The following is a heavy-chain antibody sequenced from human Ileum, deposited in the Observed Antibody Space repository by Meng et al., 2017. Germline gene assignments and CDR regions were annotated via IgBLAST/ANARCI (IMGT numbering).Heavy chain of an antibody. CDR3: ARNSESGSYIDY. CDR2: IYYSGTT. D-gene: IGHD1-26*01. Sequence: QVQLQESGPGLVKPSDTLSLTCAVSGYSISATNWWGWIRQPPGKGLEWIGHIYYSGTTYNNPSLKSRVTMSIDPSKNQFSLKLSSVTAVDTAVYYCARNSESGSYIDYWGLGTLVTVSS. J-gene: IGHJ4*02. V-gene: IGHV4-28*01. CDR1: GYSISATNW.